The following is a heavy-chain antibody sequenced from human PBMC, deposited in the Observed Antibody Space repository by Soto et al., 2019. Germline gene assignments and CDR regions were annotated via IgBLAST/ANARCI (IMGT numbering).Heavy chain of an antibody. CDR2: IKSKTDGGTT. V-gene: IGHV3-15*01. CDR1: GFTFSNAW. Sequence: EVQLVESGGGLVKPGGSLRLSCAASGFTFSNAWMSWVRQAPGKGLEWVGRIKSKTDGGTTDYAAPVKGRFTISRDDSKNTLYLQMNSLKNEDTAVYYCTTDQGDIVVVVAATPNGMDVWGQGTTVTVSS. J-gene: IGHJ6*02. D-gene: IGHD2-15*01. CDR3: TTDQGDIVVVVAATPNGMDV.